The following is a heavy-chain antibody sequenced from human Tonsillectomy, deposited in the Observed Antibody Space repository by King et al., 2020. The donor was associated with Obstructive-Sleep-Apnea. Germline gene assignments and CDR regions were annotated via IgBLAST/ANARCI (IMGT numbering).Heavy chain of an antibody. Sequence: ITLKESGPTLVKPTQTLTLTCTFSGFSLSASGVGVGWIRQPPGKALEWLALIYWDDDKRYRPSLKNRLTITKDTSKKQVVLRMTNMDPVDTATYYCAHSWMYYYDNSGYFDHWGQGTLVTVSS. CDR1: GFSLSASGVG. J-gene: IGHJ4*02. CDR2: IYWDDDK. V-gene: IGHV2-5*02. CDR3: AHSWMYYYDNSGYFDH. D-gene: IGHD3-22*01.